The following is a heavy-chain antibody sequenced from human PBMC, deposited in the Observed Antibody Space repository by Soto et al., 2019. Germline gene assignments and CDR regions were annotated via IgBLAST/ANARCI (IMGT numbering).Heavy chain of an antibody. CDR3: ARVRGSSYYYYGMEV. V-gene: IGHV4-34*01. CDR1: GGSFSGYY. CDR2: INHSGST. D-gene: IGHD6-6*01. J-gene: IGHJ6*02. Sequence: PSETLSLTCAVYGGSFSGYYWSWIRQPPGKGLEWIGEINHSGSTNYNPSLKSRVTISVDTSKNQFSLNLSSVTAADTAVYYCARVRGSSYYYYGMEVWGQGTTVTVPS.